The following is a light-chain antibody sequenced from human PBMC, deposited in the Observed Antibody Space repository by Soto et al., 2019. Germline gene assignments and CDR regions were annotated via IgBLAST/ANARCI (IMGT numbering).Light chain of an antibody. CDR3: QQRSNWPPEVT. J-gene: IGKJ3*01. V-gene: IGKV3-11*01. CDR1: QSVSSS. Sequence: EIVLTQSPDTLSLSPGERATLSCRASQSVSSSLAWYQQKPGRAPRLLIYDASNRATGIPARFSGSGSGTDFTLTISSPEPEDFAVYYCQQRSNWPPEVTFGPGTKVDIK. CDR2: DAS.